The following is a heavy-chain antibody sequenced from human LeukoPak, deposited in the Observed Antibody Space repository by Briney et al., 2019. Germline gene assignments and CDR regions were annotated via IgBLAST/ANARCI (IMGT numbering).Heavy chain of an antibody. J-gene: IGHJ4*02. Sequence: RPGGSLRLSCAASGFTFSSYAMSWVRQAPGKGLEWVSSISSSNSYIHYADSVRGRFTISRDNAKNSLYLQMNSLRAEDTAVYYCARIGYSSSSYDYWGQGTLVTVSS. V-gene: IGHV3-21*01. CDR3: ARIGYSSSSYDY. CDR2: ISSSNSYI. CDR1: GFTFSSYA. D-gene: IGHD6-6*01.